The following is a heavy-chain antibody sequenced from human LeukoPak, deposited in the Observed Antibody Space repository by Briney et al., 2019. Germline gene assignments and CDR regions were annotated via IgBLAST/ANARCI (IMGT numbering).Heavy chain of an antibody. J-gene: IGHJ5*02. CDR1: GYTFTSYW. D-gene: IGHD6-6*01. V-gene: IGHV5-51*01. CDR3: ARLIVGSSSTGWFDP. Sequence: GESLKISCQSSGYTFTSYWIGWVRQMPGKGLQWMGIIYPGDSVTTYSPSFQGQVTISADKSISTAYLQWSSLKASDTAIYYCARLIVGSSSTGWFDPWGQGTLVTVSS. CDR2: IYPGDSVT.